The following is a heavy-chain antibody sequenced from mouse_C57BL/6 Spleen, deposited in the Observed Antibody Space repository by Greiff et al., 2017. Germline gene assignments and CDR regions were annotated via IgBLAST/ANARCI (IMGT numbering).Heavy chain of an antibody. CDR2: IYPRSGNT. D-gene: IGHD1-1*01. Sequence: VQLQQSGAELARPGASVKLSCKASGYTFTSYGISWVKQRTGQGLEWIGEIYPRSGNTYYKEKFKGKATRTADKASRTAYMELRSLTSEDSAVYCCARITTVVAHFDYWGQGTTLTVSS. CDR3: ARITTVVAHFDY. CDR1: GYTFTSYG. V-gene: IGHV1-81*01. J-gene: IGHJ2*01.